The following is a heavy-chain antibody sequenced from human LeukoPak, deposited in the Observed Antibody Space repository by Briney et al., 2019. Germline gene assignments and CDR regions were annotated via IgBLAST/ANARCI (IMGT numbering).Heavy chain of an antibody. CDR2: IWYDGSNK. D-gene: IGHD3-22*01. J-gene: IGHJ4*02. CDR3: ARVYFVGGYNYSPPDY. V-gene: IGHV3-33*07. CDR1: GFIFNNYG. Sequence: GRSLRLSCAASGFIFNNYGMYWVRQAPGKGLEWVAVIWYDGSNKYYADSVKGRFTITRDNSKNTVCLQMNSLRVEDTAVYYCARVYFVGGYNYSPPDYWGQGTLVTVSS.